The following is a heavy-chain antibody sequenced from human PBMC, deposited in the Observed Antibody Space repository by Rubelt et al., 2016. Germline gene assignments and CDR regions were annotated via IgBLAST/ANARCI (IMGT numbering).Heavy chain of an antibody. CDR2: ISSSGVST. CDR3: ATAPAGTVYYGMDV. V-gene: IGHV3-23*01. D-gene: IGHD6-13*01. Sequence: GGGLGQPGGSLRLSCTASGFAFSIYAMNWVRQAPGKGLEWVSAISSSGVSTYYIDSVRGRFTISRDNSKNTLYLQMNSLRAEDTAVYYCATAPAGTVYYGMDVWGQGTTVTVSS. CDR1: GFAFSIYA. J-gene: IGHJ6*02.